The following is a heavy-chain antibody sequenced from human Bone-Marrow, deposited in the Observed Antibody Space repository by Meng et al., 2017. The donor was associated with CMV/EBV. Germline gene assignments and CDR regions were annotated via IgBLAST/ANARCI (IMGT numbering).Heavy chain of an antibody. CDR1: GFTFSSYA. Sequence: GESLKISCAASGFTFSSYAMHWVRQAPGKGLEWVAVISNDGSNKYYGDSVKGRFTISRDNSKNTLYLQMNSLRAEDTAVYYCARGNRGTYYYYGMDVWGQGTTVTVSS. CDR3: ARGNRGTYYYYGMDV. V-gene: IGHV3-30-3*01. J-gene: IGHJ6*02. CDR2: ISNDGSNK. D-gene: IGHD7-27*01.